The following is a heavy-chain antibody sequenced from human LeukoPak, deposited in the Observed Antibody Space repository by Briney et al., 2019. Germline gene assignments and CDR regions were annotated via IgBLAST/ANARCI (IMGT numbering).Heavy chain of an antibody. Sequence: GASVKVSCKASGGTFSSYAISWVRQAPGQGLEWMGRIIPILGIANYAQKFQGRVTITADKSTSTAYMELSSLRSEDTAVYYCARDLGLLWFGELPDNWFDPWGQGTLVTVSS. V-gene: IGHV1-69*04. CDR1: GGTFSSYA. J-gene: IGHJ5*02. CDR3: ARDLGLLWFGELPDNWFDP. D-gene: IGHD3-10*01. CDR2: IIPILGIA.